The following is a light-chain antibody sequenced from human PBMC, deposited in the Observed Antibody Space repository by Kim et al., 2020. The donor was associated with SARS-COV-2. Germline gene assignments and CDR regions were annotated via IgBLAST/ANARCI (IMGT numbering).Light chain of an antibody. CDR3: QQSYRTLYT. CDR1: PGISTY. Sequence: ATVTDSLTITCRASPGISTYLSWNQQQPGRAPPKLLSYTASRLKSGVPSRFSGNGSGTDFTLTISSLQPEDFATYYCQQSYRTLYTFGQGPSWRS. CDR2: TAS. V-gene: IGKV1-39*01. J-gene: IGKJ2*01.